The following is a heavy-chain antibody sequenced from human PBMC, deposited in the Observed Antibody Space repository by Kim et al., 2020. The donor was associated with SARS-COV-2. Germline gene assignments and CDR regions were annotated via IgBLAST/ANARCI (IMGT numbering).Heavy chain of an antibody. CDR2: IYYSGST. Sequence: SETLSLTCTVSGGSINSYYWSWIRQPPGKGLEWIGYIYYSGSTDYNPSLKSRVTISVDTSKTQFSLKLTSVTAADTAVYYCARVAVTHGRYFDLWGRDTLVTVSS. CDR3: ARVAVTHGRYFDL. V-gene: IGHV4-59*12. J-gene: IGHJ2*01. CDR1: GGSINSYY.